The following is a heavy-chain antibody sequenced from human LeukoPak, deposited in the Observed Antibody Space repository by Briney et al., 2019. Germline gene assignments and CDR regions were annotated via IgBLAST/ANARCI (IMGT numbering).Heavy chain of an antibody. D-gene: IGHD3-3*01. CDR2: IIPILGIA. J-gene: IGHJ6*02. V-gene: IGHV1-69*04. CDR3: ARSRITIFGVVIIDDCYYGMDV. CDR1: GGTFSSYA. Sequence: SVKVSCKASGGTFSSYAISWVRQAPGQGLEWMGRIIPILGIANYAQKFQGRVTITADKSTSTAYMELSSLRSEDTAVYYCARSRITIFGVVIIDDCYYGMDVWGQGTTVTVSS.